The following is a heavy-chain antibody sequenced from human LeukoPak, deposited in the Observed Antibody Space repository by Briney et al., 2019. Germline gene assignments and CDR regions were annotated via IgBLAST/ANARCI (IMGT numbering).Heavy chain of an antibody. J-gene: IGHJ4*02. CDR2: IKHSGSN. Sequence: SETLSLTCAVYGGSFSGYYWSWIRQPPGKGLEWIGEIKHSGSNNYNPSLKSGGTTSVDTSKNQFSLKLSSVTAADTAVYYCARGQRRAAAGTRAYYFDYWGQGTLVTVSS. D-gene: IGHD6-13*01. CDR3: ARGQRRAAAGTRAYYFDY. V-gene: IGHV4-34*01. CDR1: GGSFSGYY.